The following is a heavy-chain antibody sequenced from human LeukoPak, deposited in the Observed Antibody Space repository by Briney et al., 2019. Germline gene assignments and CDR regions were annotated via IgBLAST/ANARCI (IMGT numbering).Heavy chain of an antibody. D-gene: IGHD6-13*01. V-gene: IGHV3-48*03. J-gene: IGHJ3*02. CDR2: ISGSSTII. CDR3: ARDAGSSWYWGALDI. CDR1: GFTFSTHE. Sequence: GGSLRLSCAASGFTFSTHEMNWVRQAPGKGLEWVSYISGSSTIIYYADSVKGRFTVSRDEAKNSMYLQMNSLRDEDTAVYYCARDAGSSWYWGALDIWGQGTVVTVSS.